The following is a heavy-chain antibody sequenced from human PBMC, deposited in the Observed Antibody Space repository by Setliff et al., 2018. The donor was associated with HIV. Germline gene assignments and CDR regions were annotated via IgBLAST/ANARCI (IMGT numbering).Heavy chain of an antibody. Sequence: ASVKVSCKASGYTFTSYGISWVRQAPGQGLEWMGWISAYNGNTNYAQKLQGRVTMTTDTSTSTAYMELRSLRSDDTAVYYCARDGCSTSCYPDTNWFDPWGQGTLGTVSS. CDR1: GYTFTSYG. V-gene: IGHV1-18*01. CDR2: ISAYNGNT. CDR3: ARDGCSTSCYPDTNWFDP. J-gene: IGHJ5*02. D-gene: IGHD2-2*01.